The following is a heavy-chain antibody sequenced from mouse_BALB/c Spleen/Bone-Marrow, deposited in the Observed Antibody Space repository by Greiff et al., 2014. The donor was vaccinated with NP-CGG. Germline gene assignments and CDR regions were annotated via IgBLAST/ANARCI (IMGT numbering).Heavy chain of an antibody. CDR3: AREDYGNYAWFAY. J-gene: IGHJ3*01. CDR1: GYTFSTYW. D-gene: IGHD2-1*01. Sequence: VQLQQSGAELMKPGASVKISCKATGYTFSTYWIAWVKERPGHGLEWIGEILPGISINYNEKFKGKATFTADTSSNTTYMQLSSLTSEDSAVYYCAREDYGNYAWFAYWGQGTLVTVSA. V-gene: IGHV1-9*01. CDR2: ILPGISI.